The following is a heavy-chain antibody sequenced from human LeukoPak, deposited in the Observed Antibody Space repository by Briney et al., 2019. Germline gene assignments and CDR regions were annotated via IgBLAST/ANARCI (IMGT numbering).Heavy chain of an antibody. V-gene: IGHV3-15*01. J-gene: IGHJ4*02. CDR3: TTAQYSSSWKDY. D-gene: IGHD6-13*01. CDR1: GFTFSNAW. Sequence: GGSLRLSCAASGFTFSNAWMSWVRQAPGKGLEWVGRIKSKTDGGTTDYAAPVKGRFTISRDDSKNTLYLQMNSLKTEDTAVYYCTTAQYSSSWKDYWGQGTLVTVSS. CDR2: IKSKTDGGTT.